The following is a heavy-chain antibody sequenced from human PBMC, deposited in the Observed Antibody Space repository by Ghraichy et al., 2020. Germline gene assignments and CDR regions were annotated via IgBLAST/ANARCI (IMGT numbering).Heavy chain of an antibody. CDR2: IYYSGST. J-gene: IGHJ4*02. D-gene: IGHD1-26*01. CDR3: ARHVALVGSTFDY. V-gene: IGHV4-39*01. Sequence: SETLSLTCTVSGGSISSSSYYWGWIRQPPGKGLEWIGSIYYSGSTYYNPSLKSRVTISVDTSKNQFSLKLSSVTAADTAVYYCARHVALVGSTFDYWGQGTLVTVSS. CDR1: GGSISSSSYY.